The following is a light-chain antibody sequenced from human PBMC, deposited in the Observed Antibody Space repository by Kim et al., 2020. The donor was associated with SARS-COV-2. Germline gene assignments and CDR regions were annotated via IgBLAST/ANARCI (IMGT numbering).Light chain of an antibody. J-gene: IGKJ1*01. Sequence: ASVGDRVSITCQASQRINNWLAWYQQKPGKAPKLLIYKASSLEGGVPSRFSGSGSGTEFTLTISSLQPDDFATYYCQQYNSYSGTFGQGTKVDIK. V-gene: IGKV1-5*03. CDR3: QQYNSYSGT. CDR1: QRINNW. CDR2: KAS.